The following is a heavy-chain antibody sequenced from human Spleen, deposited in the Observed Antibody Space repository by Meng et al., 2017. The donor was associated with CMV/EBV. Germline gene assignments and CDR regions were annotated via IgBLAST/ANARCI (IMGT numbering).Heavy chain of an antibody. Sequence: GVAVSSEARSGGRTAQGKGRGWGYASGGSGGSTYDAESVKGRFTIASDNSKNTLYLQMNSLRAEDKAGYYCAKDRWGDTMVRGLFDYWGQGTLVTVSS. CDR1: GVAVSSEA. V-gene: IGHV3-23*01. J-gene: IGHJ4*02. CDR2: SGGSGGST. CDR3: AKDRWGDTMVRGLFDY. D-gene: IGHD3-10*01.